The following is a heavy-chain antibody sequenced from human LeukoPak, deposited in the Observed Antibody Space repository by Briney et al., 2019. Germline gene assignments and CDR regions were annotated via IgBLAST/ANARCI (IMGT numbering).Heavy chain of an antibody. D-gene: IGHD1-26*01. CDR1: GFTFSDYY. CDR3: ARGGALGMDV. Sequence: KPGGSLRLSCAASGFTFSDYYMTWIRQAPGKGLEWVSYISGVASDIYCGDSVKGRFTISRDNAKNSVYLQMNSLRAEDTAVYYCARGGALGMDVWGQGTTVTVSS. J-gene: IGHJ6*02. CDR2: ISGVASDI. V-gene: IGHV3-11*01.